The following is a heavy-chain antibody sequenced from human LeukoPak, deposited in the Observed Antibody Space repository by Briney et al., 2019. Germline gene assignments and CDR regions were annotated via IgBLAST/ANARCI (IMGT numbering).Heavy chain of an antibody. J-gene: IGHJ4*02. CDR1: GFTFSNYS. V-gene: IGHV3-21*04. Sequence: RGSLRLSCAASGFTFSNYSMNRVSQAPGKGLEWVSSISSSSSYIYYADSMKGRFTISRDNAKNSLYLQMTSLRAEDTAVYYCASLRESFWIPEFDYWGQGTLVTVSS. D-gene: IGHD1-1*01. CDR3: ASLRESFWIPEFDY. CDR2: ISSSSSYI.